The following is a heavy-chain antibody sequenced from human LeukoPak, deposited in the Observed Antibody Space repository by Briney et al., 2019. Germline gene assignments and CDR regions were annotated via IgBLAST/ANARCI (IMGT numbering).Heavy chain of an antibody. CDR2: IYHSGST. CDR1: GYSISSGYY. Sequence: SETLSLTCAVSGYSISSGYYWGRIRQPPGEGLEWIGSIYHSGSTYYNPSLKSRVTISVDTSKNQFSLKLSSVTAADTAVYYCARGLYSGSFVNYFDYWGQGTLVTVSS. J-gene: IGHJ4*02. V-gene: IGHV4-38-2*01. CDR3: ARGLYSGSFVNYFDY. D-gene: IGHD1-26*01.